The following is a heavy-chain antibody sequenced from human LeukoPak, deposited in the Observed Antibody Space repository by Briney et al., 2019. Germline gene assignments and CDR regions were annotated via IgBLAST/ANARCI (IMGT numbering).Heavy chain of an antibody. Sequence: PGGSLRLSCAASGFTFTNYNMNWVRQAPGKGLEWLSSISGSSSYMYYADSVKGRFTISRDNAKNLLYVHMNSLRAEDTAVYYCARYPPGRGGLDIWAKGQWSPSL. CDR2: ISGSSSYM. V-gene: IGHV3-21*01. CDR3: ARYPPGRGGLDI. J-gene: IGHJ3*02. D-gene: IGHD2-8*02. CDR1: GFTFTNYN.